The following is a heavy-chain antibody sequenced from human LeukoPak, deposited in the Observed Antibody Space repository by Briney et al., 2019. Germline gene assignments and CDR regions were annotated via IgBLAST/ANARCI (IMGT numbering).Heavy chain of an antibody. J-gene: IGHJ6*02. CDR1: GYTFTGYY. Sequence: GASVKVSCKASGYTFTGYYMQWVRQAPGQGLEWMGIVNPGGGSTSYAQKFQGRVTMTRDTSTSTVYMELSSLRSEDTAVYYCARDFSPLAMIVVVTSGRYYYGMDVWGQGTTVTVSS. CDR3: ARDFSPLAMIVVVTSGRYYYGMDV. CDR2: VNPGGGST. V-gene: IGHV1-46*01. D-gene: IGHD3-22*01.